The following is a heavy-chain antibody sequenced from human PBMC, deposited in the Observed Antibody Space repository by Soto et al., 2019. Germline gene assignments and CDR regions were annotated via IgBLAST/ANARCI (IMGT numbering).Heavy chain of an antibody. CDR3: ARGEVVVVAQVYYYYGMDV. J-gene: IGHJ6*02. D-gene: IGHD2-15*01. CDR2: MNPNSGNT. Sequence: QVQLVQSGAEVKKPGASVKVSCKASGYTFTSYDINWVRQATGQGLEWMGWMNPNSGNTGYAQKFQGRVTMTRNTSIRTAYMELSSLRSEDTAVYYCARGEVVVVAQVYYYYGMDVWGQGTTVTVSS. CDR1: GYTFTSYD. V-gene: IGHV1-8*01.